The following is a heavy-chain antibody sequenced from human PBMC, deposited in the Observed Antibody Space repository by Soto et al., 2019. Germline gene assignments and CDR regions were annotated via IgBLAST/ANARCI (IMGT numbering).Heavy chain of an antibody. CDR3: VKDIHEQWLVSHFEY. J-gene: IGHJ4*02. V-gene: IGHV3-9*01. CDR2: ISWNSGSI. Sequence: EVQLVESGGGSVQPGRSLRLSCVASGFTFESYVMHWVRQVPGKGLEWVSGISWNSGSIGYEDSVKGRFTISRDNAQKSLYLEMNSLRVEDTAFYYCVKDIHEQWLVSHFEYWGQGALVTVSS. D-gene: IGHD6-19*01. CDR1: GFTFESYV.